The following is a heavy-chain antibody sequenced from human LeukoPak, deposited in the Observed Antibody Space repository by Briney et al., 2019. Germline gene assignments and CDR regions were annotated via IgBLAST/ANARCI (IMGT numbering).Heavy chain of an antibody. D-gene: IGHD2-2*01. CDR2: IYYSGST. CDR1: GVSVSSGSYY. V-gene: IGHV4-61*01. Sequence: PSETLSLTCTVSGVSVSSGSYYWSWIRQPPGKGLEWIGYIYYSGSTNYNPSLKSRVTISVDTSKNQFSLKLSSVTAADTAVYYCARETVYCSSTSCYPHWFDPWGQGTLVTVSS. J-gene: IGHJ5*02. CDR3: ARETVYCSSTSCYPHWFDP.